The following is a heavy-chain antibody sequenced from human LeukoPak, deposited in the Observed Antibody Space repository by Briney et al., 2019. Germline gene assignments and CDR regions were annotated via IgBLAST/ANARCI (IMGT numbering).Heavy chain of an antibody. Sequence: SGGSLRLSCAASGFTFSSYAMHWVRQAPGKGLEWVAVISYDGSNKYYADSVKGRFTISRDNAKNSLYLQMNSLGAEDTAVYYCATWYGTFFDYWGQGTLVTVSS. D-gene: IGHD1-14*01. CDR1: GFTFSSYA. J-gene: IGHJ4*02. CDR3: ATWYGTFFDY. CDR2: ISYDGSNK. V-gene: IGHV3-30-3*01.